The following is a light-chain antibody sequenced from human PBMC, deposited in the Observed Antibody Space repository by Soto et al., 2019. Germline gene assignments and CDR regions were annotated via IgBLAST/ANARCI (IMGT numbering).Light chain of an antibody. CDR1: QSVSSY. CDR3: QQRSNWPPEVT. Sequence: EIVLTQSPATLSLSPGERATLSCRASQSVSSYLAWYQQKPGQAPRLLIYDASNRATGIPARFSGSGSGTDFTLTISSLEPEDFAVYYCQQRSNWPPEVTFGGGTKVDIK. V-gene: IGKV3-11*01. CDR2: DAS. J-gene: IGKJ4*01.